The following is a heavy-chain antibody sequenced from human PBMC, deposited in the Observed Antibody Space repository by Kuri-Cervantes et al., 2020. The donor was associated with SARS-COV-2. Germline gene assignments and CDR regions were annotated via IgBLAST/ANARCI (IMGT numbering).Heavy chain of an antibody. CDR3: ARNWLGYCSGGSCRYYYYMDV. Sequence: ASVKVSCKASGYTFTSYDINWVRQATGQGLEWMGWISAYNGNTNYAQKLQGRVTMTTDTSTSTAYMELRSLRSDDTAVYYCARNWLGYCSGGSCRYYYYMDVWGKGTTVTVSS. J-gene: IGHJ6*03. CDR2: ISAYNGNT. D-gene: IGHD2-15*01. CDR1: GYTFTSYD. V-gene: IGHV1-18*01.